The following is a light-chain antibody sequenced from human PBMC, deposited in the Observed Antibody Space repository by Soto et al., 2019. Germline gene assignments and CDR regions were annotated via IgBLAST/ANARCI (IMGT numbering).Light chain of an antibody. Sequence: EIVLTQSPGTLSLSPGERATLSCSASQSVRSSYLAWYQQKPGQAPRRLIYGASSRATGSPDRFSGSGYGTDVSRTISRLEREDFAVYCGDQYRSSPLTFGQGTKGE. CDR2: GAS. V-gene: IGKV3-20*01. J-gene: IGKJ1*01. CDR3: DQYRSSPLT. CDR1: QSVRSSY.